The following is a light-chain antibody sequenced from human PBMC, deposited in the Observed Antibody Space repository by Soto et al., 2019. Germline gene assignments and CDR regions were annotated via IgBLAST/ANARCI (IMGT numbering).Light chain of an antibody. CDR1: HSVSTS. Sequence: EIVLTQSPATLSLSPGERATLSCRASHSVSTSLAWYQQKPGQAPRLLISGASSRAPGIPDRFSGRGSETDFTLTISRLEPEDSAVYYCQQYGSSPPSSTFGQGTRLEI. CDR2: GAS. J-gene: IGKJ5*01. V-gene: IGKV3-20*01. CDR3: QQYGSSPPSST.